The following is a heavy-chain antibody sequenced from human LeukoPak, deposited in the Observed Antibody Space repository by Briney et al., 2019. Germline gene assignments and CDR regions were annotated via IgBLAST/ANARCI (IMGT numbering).Heavy chain of an antibody. CDR2: IYHSGST. J-gene: IGHJ5*02. CDR1: GGSFSGYY. CDR3: ASTPLSPDNWFDP. D-gene: IGHD5/OR15-5a*01. V-gene: IGHV4-34*01. Sequence: SETLSLTCAVYGGSFSGYYWSWIRQPPGKGLEWIGSIYHSGSTYYNPSLKSRVTISVDTSKNQFSLKLSSVTAAGTAVYYCASTPLSPDNWFDPWGQGTLVTVSS.